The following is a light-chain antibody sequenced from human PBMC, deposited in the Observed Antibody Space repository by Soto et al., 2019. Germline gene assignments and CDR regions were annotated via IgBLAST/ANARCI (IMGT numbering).Light chain of an antibody. CDR1: SGHSSYA. CDR2: LNSDGSH. CDR3: QTWGTGIPV. Sequence: QSVLTQSPSASASLGASVKLTCTLSSGHSSYAIAWHQQQPEKGPRYLMKLNSDGSHNKGDGIPDRFSGSSSGAERYLTISGLHSEDEADYYCQTWGTGIPVFGGGTKVTVL. V-gene: IGLV4-69*01. J-gene: IGLJ2*01.